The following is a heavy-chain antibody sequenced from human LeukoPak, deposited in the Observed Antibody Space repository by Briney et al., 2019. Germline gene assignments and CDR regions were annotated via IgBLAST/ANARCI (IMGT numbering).Heavy chain of an antibody. Sequence: PGGPLRLSCAASGFTFSSYWMSWVRQAPGKGLEWVANIKQDGSEKYYVDSVKGRFTISRDNAKNSLYLQMNSLRAEDTAVYYCAGAYYYDSSGYSHYFDYWGQGTLVTVSS. CDR2: IKQDGSEK. V-gene: IGHV3-7*01. CDR3: AGAYYYDSSGYSHYFDY. D-gene: IGHD3-22*01. J-gene: IGHJ4*02. CDR1: GFTFSSYW.